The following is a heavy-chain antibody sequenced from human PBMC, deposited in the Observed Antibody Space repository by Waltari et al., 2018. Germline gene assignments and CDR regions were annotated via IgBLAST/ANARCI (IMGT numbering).Heavy chain of an antibody. J-gene: IGHJ4*02. CDR2: ISGSGDIT. Sequence: EVQLVESGGGLVQPGGFLRLSCAGSGFPFSSFTMHWVRQAPGKGRGWVSGISGSGDITSYADSVKGRFTISRDTSKNTLYLLLNSLRPGDTAIYYCASAPRPEVSAPFDFWGRGTLVTVSS. CDR3: ASAPRPEVSAPFDF. CDR1: GFPFSSFT. V-gene: IGHV3-23*04. D-gene: IGHD2-8*01.